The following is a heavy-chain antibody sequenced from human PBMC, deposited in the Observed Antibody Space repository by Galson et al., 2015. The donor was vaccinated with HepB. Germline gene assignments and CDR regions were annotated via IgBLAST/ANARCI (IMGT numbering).Heavy chain of an antibody. Sequence: SLRLSCAASGFSFTNNAVHWVRQAPGKGLEWVAVMSYDGGNKYYADSVKGRFTIFRDNSKDTLFLHMNSLRVDDTAVNYCARARGWVGLFDHWGQGTLVTVSS. CDR2: MSYDGGNK. D-gene: IGHD1-26*01. CDR3: ARARGWVGLFDH. J-gene: IGHJ4*02. CDR1: GFSFTNNA. V-gene: IGHV3-30-3*01.